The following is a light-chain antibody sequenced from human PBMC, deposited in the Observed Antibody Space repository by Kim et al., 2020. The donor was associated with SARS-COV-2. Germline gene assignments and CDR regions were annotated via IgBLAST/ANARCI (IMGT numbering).Light chain of an antibody. J-gene: IGKJ5*01. CDR1: QNVGSN. Sequence: DIVMTQSPATLSVSPGERVTLSCRASQNVGSNLAWYQQRPGQPPRLLVYGASTRATDIPARFSGRGTGTEFTLTITSLQPEDFAVYYCQHRGNWPITFGQGTRLEIK. CDR3: QHRGNWPIT. CDR2: GAS. V-gene: IGKV3-15*01.